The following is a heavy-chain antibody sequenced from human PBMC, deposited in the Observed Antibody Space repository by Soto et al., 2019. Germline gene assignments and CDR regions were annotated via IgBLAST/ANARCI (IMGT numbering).Heavy chain of an antibody. J-gene: IGHJ4*02. CDR3: ARSSSGWSHRRLDY. CDR2: IIPIFGTA. Sequence: QVQLVQSGAEVKKPGSSVKVSCKASGGTFSSYAISWVRQAPGQGLEWMGGIIPIFGTANYAQKFQGRVSMTADESTSTAYMERSSLRSEDTAVYYCARSSSGWSHRRLDYWGQGTLVTVSS. CDR1: GGTFSSYA. D-gene: IGHD6-19*01. V-gene: IGHV1-69*01.